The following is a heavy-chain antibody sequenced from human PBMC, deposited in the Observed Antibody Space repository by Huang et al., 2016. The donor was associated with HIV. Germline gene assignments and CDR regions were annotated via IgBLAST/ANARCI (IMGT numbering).Heavy chain of an antibody. J-gene: IGHJ4*02. D-gene: IGHD6-13*01. CDR2: ISYDGKTK. CDR1: GFTFSLYG. Sequence: QVQLVESGGGVVQPGRSLRISCAASGFTFSLYGMHWVRQATGKGREWVAGISYDGKTKYYADSVKGRFTISRENSKTTLYLQMNRLRGEDTALYYCAKGGSAAAVLDFWGQGTLVTVSS. CDR3: AKGGSAAAVLDF. V-gene: IGHV3-30*18.